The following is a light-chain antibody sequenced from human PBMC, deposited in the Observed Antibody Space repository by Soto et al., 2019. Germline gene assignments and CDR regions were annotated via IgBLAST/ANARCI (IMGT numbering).Light chain of an antibody. CDR1: SSDVGGYNY. V-gene: IGLV2-14*01. Sequence: QSALTQPASGSGSPGQSITISCTGTSSDVGGYNYVSWYQQYPGKAPKLMIYDVSNRPSGISNRFSGSKSGNTASLTISGLQAEDEADYYCSSYTSSSTLYVFETGTKVTVL. CDR2: DVS. J-gene: IGLJ1*01. CDR3: SSYTSSSTLYV.